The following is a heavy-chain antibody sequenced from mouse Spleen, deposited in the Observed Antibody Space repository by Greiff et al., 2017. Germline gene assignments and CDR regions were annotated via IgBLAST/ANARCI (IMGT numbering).Heavy chain of an antibody. D-gene: IGHD1-1*01. CDR3: ARDPLYGSSFDYYAMDY. Sequence: LVKTGASVKISCKASGYSFTGYYMHWVKQSHGKSLEWIGYISCYNGATSYNQKFKGKATFTVDTSSSTAYMQFNSLTSEDSAVYYCARDPLYGSSFDYYAMDYWGQGTSVTVSS. CDR2: ISCYNGAT. J-gene: IGHJ4*01. CDR1: GYSFTGYY. V-gene: IGHV1S34*01.